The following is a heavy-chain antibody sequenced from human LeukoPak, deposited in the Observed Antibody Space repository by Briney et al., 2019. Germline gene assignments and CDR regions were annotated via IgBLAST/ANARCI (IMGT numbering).Heavy chain of an antibody. J-gene: IGHJ4*02. D-gene: IGHD5-18*01. V-gene: IGHV4-34*01. CDR3: ARDGDSYGFDY. CDR1: GGSFSGYY. CDR2: INHSGST. Sequence: SETLSLTCAVYGGSFSGYYWSWIRHPPGKGLEWIGEINHSGSTNYNPSLKSRVTISVDTSKNQFSLKLSSVTAADTAVYYCARDGDSYGFDYWGQGTLVTVSS.